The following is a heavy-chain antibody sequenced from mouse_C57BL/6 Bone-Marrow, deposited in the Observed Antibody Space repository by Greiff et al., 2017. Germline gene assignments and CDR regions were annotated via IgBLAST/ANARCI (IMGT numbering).Heavy chain of an antibody. Sequence: VQLQQSGAELVKPGASVKISCKASGYAFSSYWMNWVKQRPGKGLEWIGQIYPGDGDTNYNGKFKGKATLTADKSSSTAYMQLSSLTSEDSAVYFCARRAQATAMDYWGQGTSVTVSS. D-gene: IGHD3-2*02. CDR3: ARRAQATAMDY. V-gene: IGHV1-80*01. J-gene: IGHJ4*01. CDR2: IYPGDGDT. CDR1: GYAFSSYW.